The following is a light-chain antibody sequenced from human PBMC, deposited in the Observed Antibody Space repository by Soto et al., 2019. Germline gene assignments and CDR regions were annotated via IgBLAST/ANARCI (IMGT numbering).Light chain of an antibody. V-gene: IGLV2-23*01. CDR1: SIEVGGYNL. CDR3: CSYAGSSIPL. J-gene: IGLJ2*01. Sequence: QSALTQPASMSGSPGQSITISCTGTSIEVGGYNLVSWYQQHPGKAPKLIIYEGNKRPSGVSNRFSGSKSGNTASLTISGLQAEDEADYYCCSYAGSSIPLFGGGTKLTVL. CDR2: EGN.